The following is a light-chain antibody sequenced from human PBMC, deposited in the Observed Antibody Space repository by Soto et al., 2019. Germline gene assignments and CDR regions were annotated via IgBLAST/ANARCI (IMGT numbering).Light chain of an antibody. Sequence: QSALTQPASVSGSPGQSITISCTGTSSDVGDYIYVSWYQQHPGKVPKLMIYEVSNRPSGVSNRFSGSKSGNTASLTISGLQADDEAHYYCNSYTNSGTTVFGTGTKLTVL. V-gene: IGLV2-14*01. CDR3: NSYTNSGTTV. CDR2: EVS. CDR1: SSDVGDYIY. J-gene: IGLJ1*01.